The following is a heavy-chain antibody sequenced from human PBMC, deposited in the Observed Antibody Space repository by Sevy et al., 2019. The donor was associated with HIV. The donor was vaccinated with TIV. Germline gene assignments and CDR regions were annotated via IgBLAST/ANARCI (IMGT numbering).Heavy chain of an antibody. CDR2: ISYDGSNK. CDR1: GFTFSSYA. D-gene: IGHD3-10*01. J-gene: IGHJ6*03. CDR3: AREGGSTLSYYYYYMDV. Sequence: GGSLRLSCAASGFTFSSYAMHWVRQAPGKGLEWVAVISYDGSNKYYADSVKGRFTISRDNSKNTLYLQMNSLRAEDTAVYYCAREGGSTLSYYYYYMDVLGKGTTVTVSS. V-gene: IGHV3-30-3*01.